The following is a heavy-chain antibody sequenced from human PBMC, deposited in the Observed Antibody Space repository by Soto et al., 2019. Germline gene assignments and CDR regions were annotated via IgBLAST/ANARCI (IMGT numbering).Heavy chain of an antibody. CDR2: IYYSGST. CDR1: GGSISSGGYY. V-gene: IGHV4-31*03. CDR3: ARDYAAAGRFGDAFDI. Sequence: QVQLQESGPGLVKPSQTLSLTCTVSGGSISSGGYYWSWIRQHPGKGLEWIGYIYYSGSTYYNPSLKSRVTISVDTSKNQFSLKLSSVTAADTAVYYCARDYAAAGRFGDAFDIWGQGTMVTVSS. J-gene: IGHJ3*02. D-gene: IGHD6-13*01.